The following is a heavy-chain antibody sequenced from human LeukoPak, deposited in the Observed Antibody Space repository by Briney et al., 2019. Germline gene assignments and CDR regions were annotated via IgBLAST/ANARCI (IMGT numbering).Heavy chain of an antibody. V-gene: IGHV1-2*02. Sequence: GASVKASCKASGYTFTGYYMHWVRQAPGQGLEWMGWINPNSGGTNYAQKFQGRVTMTRDTSISTAYMELSRLRSDDTAVYYCAPDYYDSRFGDYWGQGTLVTVSS. CDR3: APDYYDSRFGDY. D-gene: IGHD3-22*01. CDR1: GYTFTGYY. J-gene: IGHJ4*02. CDR2: INPNSGGT.